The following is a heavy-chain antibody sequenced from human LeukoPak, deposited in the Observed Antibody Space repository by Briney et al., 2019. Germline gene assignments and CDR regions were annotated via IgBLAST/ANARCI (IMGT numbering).Heavy chain of an antibody. CDR3: AREGMTYDQRQKYYFDY. CDR2: ISGSGGST. V-gene: IGHV3-23*01. Sequence: GGSLRLSCAASGFTFSSYAMSWVRQAPGKGLEWVSAISGSGGSTYYADSVKGRFTISRDNSKNTLYLQMNSLRAEDTAVYYCAREGMTYDQRQKYYFDYWGQGTLVTVSS. CDR1: GFTFSSYA. D-gene: IGHD1-20*01. J-gene: IGHJ4*02.